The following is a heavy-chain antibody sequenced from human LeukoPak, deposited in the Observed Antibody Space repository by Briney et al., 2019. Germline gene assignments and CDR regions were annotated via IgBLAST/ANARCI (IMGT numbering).Heavy chain of an antibody. J-gene: IGHJ3*01. Sequence: PSETLSLTCAVSGVSISPYYWAWIRQPPGKGLEWIGYIHTSGSNNQYPSLKSRVTVSVDKSKNHFSLRLTSVTAADTAVYYCARLSAAVHLGAFDLWGQGTMVTVSS. CDR2: IHTSGSN. V-gene: IGHV4-4*09. CDR1: GVSISPYY. CDR3: ARLSAAVHLGAFDL. D-gene: IGHD3-3*01.